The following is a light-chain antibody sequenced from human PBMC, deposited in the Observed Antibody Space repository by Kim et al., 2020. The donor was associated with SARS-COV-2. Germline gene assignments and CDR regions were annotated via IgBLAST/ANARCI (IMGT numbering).Light chain of an antibody. CDR2: AED. CDR3: SSRAGSGDPVL. CDR1: YY. V-gene: IGLV3-19*01. J-gene: IGLJ2*01. Sequence: YYAHWYQQKPGQAPVRVIYAEDKRPSGIPMRFSGATSGNTATLTIDGALPEDEAVYYCSSRAGSGDPVLFGGGTQLTVL.